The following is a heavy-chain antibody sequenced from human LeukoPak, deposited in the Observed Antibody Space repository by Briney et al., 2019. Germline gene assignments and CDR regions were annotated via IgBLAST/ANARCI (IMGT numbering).Heavy chain of an antibody. Sequence: PSETLSLTCAVYGGSFSGYYWSWIRQPPGKGLEWIGEINHSGSTNYNPSLKSRVTISVDTSKNQFSLKLSSVTAADTAVYYCARGRRRSFPDDYWGQGTLVTVSS. CDR1: GGSFSGYY. D-gene: IGHD3-16*02. J-gene: IGHJ4*02. V-gene: IGHV4-34*01. CDR2: INHSGST. CDR3: ARGRRRSFPDDY.